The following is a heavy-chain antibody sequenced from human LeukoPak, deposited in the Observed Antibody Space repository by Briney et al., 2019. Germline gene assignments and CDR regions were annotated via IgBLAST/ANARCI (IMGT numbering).Heavy chain of an antibody. CDR2: ISYDGNNK. V-gene: IGHV3-30-3*01. D-gene: IGHD6-19*01. J-gene: IGHJ6*02. Sequence: GGSLRLSCAASGFTFSSYAIHWVRQAPGKGLEWVAVISYDGNNKYYADSVKGRFTISRDNSKNTLYLQMNSLRAEDTAVYYCARGSSGWTPDYYYYGMDVWGQGTTVTVSS. CDR1: GFTFSSYA. CDR3: ARGSSGWTPDYYYYGMDV.